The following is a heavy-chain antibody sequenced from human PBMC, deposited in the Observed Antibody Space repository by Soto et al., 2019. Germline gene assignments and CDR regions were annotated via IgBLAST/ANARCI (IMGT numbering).Heavy chain of an antibody. J-gene: IGHJ3*02. CDR3: AKATATGGGAFDI. CDR1: GFICSSYD. V-gene: IGHV3-23*01. CDR2: ILVDGRT. D-gene: IGHD2-8*02. Sequence: GGSLRLSCAASGFICSSYDMSWVRQAPGKGLEWVSTILVDGRTFYVDSVKGRFTISRDSSKNTVYLQMNSLTAGDTALYYCAKATATGGGAFDICGQGTMVTVSS.